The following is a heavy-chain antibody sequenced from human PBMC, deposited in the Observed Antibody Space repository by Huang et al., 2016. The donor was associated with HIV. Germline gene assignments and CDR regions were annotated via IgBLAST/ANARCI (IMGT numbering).Heavy chain of an antibody. J-gene: IGHJ6*03. CDR3: ARDLWLRDLYYYYYMDV. CDR1: RFTFSNYA. D-gene: IGHD5-12*01. V-gene: IGHV3-30-3*01. Sequence: QVQLVESGGGVVQPGRSLRLSCEASRFTFSNYAMHGVRQAPGKGREWVAVISYDGSNKYYADSVKGRFTISRDNSKNTLYLQMNSLRAEDTAVYYCARDLWLRDLYYYYYMDVWGKGTTVTVSS. CDR2: ISYDGSNK.